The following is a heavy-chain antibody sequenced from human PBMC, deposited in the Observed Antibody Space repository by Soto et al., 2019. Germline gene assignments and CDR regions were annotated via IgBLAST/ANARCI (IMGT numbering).Heavy chain of an antibody. CDR2: ISHDGRNK. D-gene: IGHD3-9*01. J-gene: IGHJ3*02. Sequence: GGSLRLSCAASGFTFGAYGIHWVRQAPAKGLEWVAVISHDGRNKYYADSVKGRFAVSRDNSKNTLYLQMNSLRAEDTAVYYCVKEEYYDILTGSRGDAFDICAQGTMVTVSS. V-gene: IGHV3-30*18. CDR3: VKEEYYDILTGSRGDAFDI. CDR1: GFTFGAYG.